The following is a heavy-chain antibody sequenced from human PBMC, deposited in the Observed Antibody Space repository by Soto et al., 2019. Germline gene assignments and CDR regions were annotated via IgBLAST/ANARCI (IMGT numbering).Heavy chain of an antibody. CDR1: GYTLTELS. J-gene: IGHJ4*02. V-gene: IGHV1-24*01. CDR2: FDPEDGET. CDR3: ATSSYDSSGQIDY. Sequence: ASVKVSCNVSGYTLTELSMHWLRLAPGKGLEWMGGFDPEDGETIYAQKFQGRVTMTEDTSTDTAYMELSSLRSEDTAVYYCATSSYDSSGQIDYWGQGTLVTVSS. D-gene: IGHD3-22*01.